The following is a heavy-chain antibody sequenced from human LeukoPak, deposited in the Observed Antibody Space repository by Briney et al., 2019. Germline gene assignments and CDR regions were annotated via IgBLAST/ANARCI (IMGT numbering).Heavy chain of an antibody. D-gene: IGHD3-22*01. Sequence: ASVQVSCKASGYTFIDYYMHWVRQAPGQGLEWMGLINPNSGATNYAQNFQGRVTMTRDTSINTAYMELSRLRSDDTAVYYCARVAYFYDSSGYYYSDYWGQGTLVTVSS. CDR1: GYTFIDYY. CDR2: INPNSGAT. J-gene: IGHJ4*02. CDR3: ARVAYFYDSSGYYYSDY. V-gene: IGHV1-2*02.